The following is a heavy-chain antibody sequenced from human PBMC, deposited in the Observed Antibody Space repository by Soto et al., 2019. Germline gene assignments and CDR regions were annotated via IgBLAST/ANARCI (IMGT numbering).Heavy chain of an antibody. Sequence: QVQLVQSGAEVKKTGSSVKVSCKASGGTFSSYTFSWVRQAPGQGLEWMGGINPIIGKPNYAQEFLGRVTITADESTSTVYMDRSYLRSHDTALYYCARGDYGDCYDDHWGQGTQVTVSS. CDR3: ARGDYGDCYDDH. CDR1: GGTFSSYT. D-gene: IGHD4-17*01. CDR2: INPIIGKP. V-gene: IGHV1-69*01. J-gene: IGHJ5*02.